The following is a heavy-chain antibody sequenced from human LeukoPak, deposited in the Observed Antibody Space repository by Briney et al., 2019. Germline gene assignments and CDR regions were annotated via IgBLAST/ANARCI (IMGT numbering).Heavy chain of an antibody. CDR1: GFTFSSYG. Sequence: HPGRSLRLSCAASGFTFSSYGMHWVRQAPGKGLEWVAVIWYDGSNKYYADSVKGRFTISRDNSKNTLYLQMNGLRAEDTAVYYCARDNLSFRGSSGWYEIFYWGQGTLVTVSS. D-gene: IGHD6-19*01. J-gene: IGHJ4*02. CDR3: ARDNLSFRGSSGWYEIFY. CDR2: IWYDGSNK. V-gene: IGHV3-33*01.